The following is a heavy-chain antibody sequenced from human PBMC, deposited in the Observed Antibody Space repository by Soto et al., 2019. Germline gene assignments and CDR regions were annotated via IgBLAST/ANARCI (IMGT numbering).Heavy chain of an antibody. CDR1: GGSISSYY. CDR3: ARHPDRRYSSRFDY. Sequence: SETLSLTCTVSGGSISSYYWSWIRQPPGKGLEWIGYIYYSGSTNYNPSLKSRVTISVDTSKNQFSLKLSSVTAADTAVYYCARHPDRRYSSRFDYWGQGTLVTVSS. V-gene: IGHV4-59*08. CDR2: IYYSGST. J-gene: IGHJ4*02. D-gene: IGHD6-13*01.